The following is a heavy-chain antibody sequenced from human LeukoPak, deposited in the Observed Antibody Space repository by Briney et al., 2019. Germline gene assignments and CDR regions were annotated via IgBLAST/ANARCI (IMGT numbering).Heavy chain of an antibody. V-gene: IGHV3-53*01. J-gene: IGHJ1*01. Sequence: GGSLRLSCAASGFTVRSNYMSWVRQAPGKGLEWVSVIYSGGSTYYADSVTGRFTISRDNSKDTLFLPMHSLRPGDTAVYYCVREDTPATANYWGQGTLVTISS. CDR3: VREDTPATANY. CDR2: IYSGGST. D-gene: IGHD2-21*02. CDR1: GFTVRSNY.